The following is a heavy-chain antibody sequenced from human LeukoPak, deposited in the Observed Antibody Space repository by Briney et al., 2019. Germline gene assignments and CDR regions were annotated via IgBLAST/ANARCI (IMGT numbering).Heavy chain of an antibody. Sequence: ASVKVSCKASGYTFTGYYMHWARQAPGQGLEWMGRIDPNSGGTNYAQKFQGRVTMTRDTSISTAYMELSRLRSDDTAVYYCARGRGKYSSGWYGGYFDYWGQGTLVTVSS. CDR3: ARGRGKYSSGWYGGYFDY. D-gene: IGHD6-19*01. CDR1: GYTFTGYY. J-gene: IGHJ4*02. CDR2: IDPNSGGT. V-gene: IGHV1-2*06.